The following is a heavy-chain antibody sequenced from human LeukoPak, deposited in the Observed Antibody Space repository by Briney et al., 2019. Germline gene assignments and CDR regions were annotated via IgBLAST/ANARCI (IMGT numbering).Heavy chain of an antibody. J-gene: IGHJ4*02. CDR1: GFNIRDHY. CDR2: LSGALNII. CDR3: VRPEDLGTLYY. Sequence: PGGSLRLSCAASGFNIRDHYKGWIRQAPGKGLEWVSYLSGALNIIYYADSVKGRFTISRDIANNSLSLQMTGLRADDTAIYFCVRPEDLGTLYYWGQGILVTVSS. D-gene: IGHD1-14*01. V-gene: IGHV3-11*04.